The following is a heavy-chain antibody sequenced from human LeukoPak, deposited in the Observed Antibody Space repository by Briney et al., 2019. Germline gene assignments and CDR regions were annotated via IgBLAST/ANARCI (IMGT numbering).Heavy chain of an antibody. J-gene: IGHJ4*02. CDR1: GVSISSYY. D-gene: IGHD3-22*01. CDR2: IYTSGST. CDR3: ARDIYYYDSSGSQTLDY. V-gene: IGHV4-4*07. Sequence: SETLSLTCTVSGVSISSYYWSWIRQPAGKGLEWIGRIYTSGSTNYNPSLKSRVTMSVDTSKNQFSLKLSSVTAADTAVYYCARDIYYYDSSGSQTLDYWGQGTLVTVSS.